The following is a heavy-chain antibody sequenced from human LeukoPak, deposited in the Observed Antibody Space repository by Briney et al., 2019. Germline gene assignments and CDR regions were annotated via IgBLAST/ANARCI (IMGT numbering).Heavy chain of an antibody. J-gene: IGHJ4*02. V-gene: IGHV4-59*08. D-gene: IGHD3-3*01. CDR2: IYHGGST. CDR1: GGSISGYY. CDR3: ARFFWSDSKRLDY. Sequence: SETLSLTCTVSGGSISGYYWSWIRQPPGKGLEWIGYIYHGGSTIYNPSLKSRVTISVDTSKNQFSLKVSSVTAADTAVYYCARFFWSDSKRLDYWGQGNVVTVSS.